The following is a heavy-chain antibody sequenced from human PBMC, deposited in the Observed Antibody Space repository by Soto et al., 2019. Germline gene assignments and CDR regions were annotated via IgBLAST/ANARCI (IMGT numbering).Heavy chain of an antibody. J-gene: IGHJ4*02. CDR2: IYYSGST. CDR1: GGSISSSSYY. CDR3: ARRGYSYGPHFDY. D-gene: IGHD5-18*01. V-gene: IGHV4-39*01. Sequence: KPSETLSLTCTVSGGSISSSSYYWGWIRQPPGKGLEWIGSIYYSGSTYYNPSLKSRVTISVDTSKNQFSLKLSSVTAADTAVYYCARRGYSYGPHFDYWGQGTLVTVSS.